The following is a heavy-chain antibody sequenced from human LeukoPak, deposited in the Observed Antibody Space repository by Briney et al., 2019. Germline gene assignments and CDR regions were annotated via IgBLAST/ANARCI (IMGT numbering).Heavy chain of an antibody. CDR3: ARRVAVAASYYFDY. J-gene: IGHJ4*02. CDR1: GFTFSSYA. D-gene: IGHD6-19*01. CDR2: ISGSGSII. V-gene: IGHV3-23*01. Sequence: GGSLRLSCAASGFTFSSYAMSWVRQAPGKGLEWVSYISGSGSIIDYADSVKGRFTISRDNAKSSLYLQMNSLRGEDTAVYYCARRVAVAASYYFDYWGQGTLVTVSS.